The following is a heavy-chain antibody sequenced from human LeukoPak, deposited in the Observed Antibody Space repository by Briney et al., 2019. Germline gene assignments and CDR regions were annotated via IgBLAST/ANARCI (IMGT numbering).Heavy chain of an antibody. J-gene: IGHJ6*03. CDR2: VDHTGST. CDR1: DDSITMYY. CDR3: ARGGISIFGVVIYMDV. V-gene: IGHV4-59*01. D-gene: IGHD3-3*01. Sequence: PSETLSLTCSVSDDSITMYYWTWIRQPPGKGLEWIGYVDHTGSTNFNPSLNGRVSISRDTTKNLFSLRLRSVTAADTAVYYCARGGISIFGVVIYMDVWGKGTTVTVSS.